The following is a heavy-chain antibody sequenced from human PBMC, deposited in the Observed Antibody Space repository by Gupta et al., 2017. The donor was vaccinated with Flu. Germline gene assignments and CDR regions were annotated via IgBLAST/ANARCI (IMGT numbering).Heavy chain of an antibody. CDR2: ISGSVAGT. Sequence: EVQLLESGGDLVQPGGSLRISCTASGFAFSSYALNWVRQAPGKGLEWVSGISGSVAGTYYADSVKGRFTISRDNSNNTVNLQMNSLRAEDTAVYYCAKARSEVVLAAANYWGQGTLVTVSS. CDR1: GFAFSSYA. D-gene: IGHD2-15*01. J-gene: IGHJ4*02. V-gene: IGHV3-23*01. CDR3: AKARSEVVLAAANY.